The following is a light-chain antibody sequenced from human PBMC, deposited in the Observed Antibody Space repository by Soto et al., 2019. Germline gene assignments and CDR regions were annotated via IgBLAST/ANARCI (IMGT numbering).Light chain of an antibody. CDR1: QSISNS. CDR3: RQYVDYPVT. Sequence: DIQITQSPSTLSASVGDRVTITCRASQSISNSLAWYQQKPGKAPNLLIYKASSLESGVPSRFSGSGSGTEFTLTISSLQPDDVATYYCRQYVDYPVTFGGGTKVEMK. V-gene: IGKV1-5*03. CDR2: KAS. J-gene: IGKJ4*01.